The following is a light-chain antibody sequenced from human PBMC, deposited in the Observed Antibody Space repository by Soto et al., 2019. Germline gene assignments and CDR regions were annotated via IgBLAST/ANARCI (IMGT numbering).Light chain of an antibody. J-gene: IGLJ1*01. CDR3: SSYTPSNTRQIV. Sequence: TQPASVSGSPGQSVTISCTGTSRDVGGYNYVSWYQHHPGKAPKLIIYDVTNRPSGVSNPFSGSKSGNTASLTISGLQPEDEADYYCSSYTPSNTRQIVFGTGTKVTVL. CDR2: DVT. V-gene: IGLV2-14*03. CDR1: SRDVGGYNY.